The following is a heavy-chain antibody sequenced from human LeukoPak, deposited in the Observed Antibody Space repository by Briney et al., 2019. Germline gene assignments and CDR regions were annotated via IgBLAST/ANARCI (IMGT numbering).Heavy chain of an antibody. CDR3: ARVGDHYGSDY. Sequence: PSETLSLTCAVSGYSISSGYYWGWIRQPPGKRLEWIGSIYHSGSTYYNPSLKSRVTISVDTSKNQFSLKLSSVTAADTAVYYCARVGDHYGSDYWGQGTLVTVSS. CDR1: GYSISSGYY. V-gene: IGHV4-38-2*01. J-gene: IGHJ4*02. D-gene: IGHD3-10*01. CDR2: IYHSGST.